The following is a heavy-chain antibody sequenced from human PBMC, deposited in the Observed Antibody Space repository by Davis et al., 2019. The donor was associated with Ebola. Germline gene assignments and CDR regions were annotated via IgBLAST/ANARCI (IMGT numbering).Heavy chain of an antibody. J-gene: IGHJ4*02. CDR3: AKDIKRYCTGGSCFSGIDY. CDR1: GFSFSAYW. D-gene: IGHD2-15*01. V-gene: IGHV3-74*01. Sequence: PGGSLRLSCAASGFSFSAYWMHWVRQTPGEGLVWVSRVSSDGGETGHADSVKGRFTISRDNAKKSLYLQMNSLRTEDTAFYYCAKDIKRYCTGGSCFSGIDYWGQGTLVTVSS. CDR2: VSSDGGET.